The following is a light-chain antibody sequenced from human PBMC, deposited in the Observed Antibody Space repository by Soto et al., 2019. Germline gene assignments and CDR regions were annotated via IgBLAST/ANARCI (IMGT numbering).Light chain of an antibody. CDR1: NIGSKS. CDR2: YDS. J-gene: IGLJ2*01. Sequence: SYELTQPPSVSVAPGKTARITCGGNNIGSKSVHWYQQKPRQAPVLVIYYDSDRPSGIPERFSGSNSGNTATLTISRVEAGDEADYYCKVWDSSSDHVVFVGGTKLTVL. CDR3: KVWDSSSDHVV. V-gene: IGLV3-21*04.